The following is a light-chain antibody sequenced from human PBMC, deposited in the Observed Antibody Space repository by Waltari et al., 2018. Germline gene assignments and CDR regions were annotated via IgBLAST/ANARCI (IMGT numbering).Light chain of an antibody. CDR3: QHYVRLPAT. CDR2: GAS. J-gene: IGKJ1*01. V-gene: IGKV3-20*01. Sequence: EIVLTQSPGTLSLSPGERATLSCRASQSFGTSLAWYQQKPGQAPRLLIHGASMRAAGIPDRFSGSVSGTDFSLTISRLEPEDCAVYYCQHYVRLPATFGQGTRVEIK. CDR1: QSFGTS.